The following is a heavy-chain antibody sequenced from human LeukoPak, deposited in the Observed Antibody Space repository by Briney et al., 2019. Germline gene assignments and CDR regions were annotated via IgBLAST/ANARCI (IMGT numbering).Heavy chain of an antibody. J-gene: IGHJ4*02. CDR1: GGSISSGGYY. Sequence: SETLSLTCTVSGGSISSGGYYWSWILQPPGKGLEWIGYIYHSGSTYYNPSLKSRVTISVDRSKNQFSLKLSSVTAADTAVYYCACRGYSYGYGPETLYYFDYWGQGTLVTVSS. CDR2: IYHSGST. CDR3: ACRGYSYGYGPETLYYFDY. V-gene: IGHV4-30-2*01. D-gene: IGHD5-18*01.